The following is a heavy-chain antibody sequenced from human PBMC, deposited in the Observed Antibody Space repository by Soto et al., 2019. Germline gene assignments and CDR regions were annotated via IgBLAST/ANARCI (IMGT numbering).Heavy chain of an antibody. CDR2: IYATGTT. CDR1: GASISGFY. D-gene: IGHD1-1*01. J-gene: IGHJ5*02. CDR3: VRDGTKTLRDWFDP. V-gene: IGHV4-4*07. Sequence: SETLSLTCTVSGASISGFYWSWIRKSAGKGLEWIGRIYATGTTDYNPSLKSRGMMSVDTSKKQFSLKLRSVTAADTAVYYCVRDGTKTLRDWFDPWGQGISVTVSS.